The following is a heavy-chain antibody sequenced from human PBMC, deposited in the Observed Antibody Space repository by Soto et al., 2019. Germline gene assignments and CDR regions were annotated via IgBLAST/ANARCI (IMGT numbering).Heavy chain of an antibody. D-gene: IGHD3-3*01. CDR1: GGSISSGGYY. CDR2: FYYSGSS. Sequence: SETLSLTCTVSGGSISSGGYYWSWIRQHPGKGLEWFWYFYYSGSSYYNPSLKSRVTISVDTSKNQFFLKLSSVTAADTAVYYCARVSGRITIFGVVTTYYGMDVWGQGTTVTVSS. J-gene: IGHJ6*02. V-gene: IGHV4-31*03. CDR3: ARVSGRITIFGVVTTYYGMDV.